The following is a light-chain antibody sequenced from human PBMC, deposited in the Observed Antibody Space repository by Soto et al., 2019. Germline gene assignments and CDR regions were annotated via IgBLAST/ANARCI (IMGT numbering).Light chain of an antibody. CDR1: QSVLYTLNKRNY. CDR2: WAY. J-gene: IGKJ5*01. Sequence: DVVMIQSPDSLAMSLGERATINCKSSQSVLYTLNKRNYLSWYQQKPGQPPKLLIYWAYTRDSGVPDRFSGSGSGTEFTLTISSLQAEDAAVYYCQQYYTTPTITFGQGTRLEIK. V-gene: IGKV4-1*01. CDR3: QQYYTTPTIT.